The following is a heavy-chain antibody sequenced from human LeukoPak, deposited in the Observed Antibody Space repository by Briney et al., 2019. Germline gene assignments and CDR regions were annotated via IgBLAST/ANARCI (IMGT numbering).Heavy chain of an antibody. D-gene: IGHD2-15*01. Sequence: GGSLRLSCAASGFTVSTHYMTWVRLAPGKGLEWVSLIYSGGTTYYADSVKGRFTISRDNAKNTLYLQMNSLRAEDTAVYYCARDGYCGGGGCHDAFDIWGPGTMVTVSP. CDR1: GFTVSTHY. V-gene: IGHV3-53*01. J-gene: IGHJ3*02. CDR3: ARDGYCGGGGCHDAFDI. CDR2: IYSGGTT.